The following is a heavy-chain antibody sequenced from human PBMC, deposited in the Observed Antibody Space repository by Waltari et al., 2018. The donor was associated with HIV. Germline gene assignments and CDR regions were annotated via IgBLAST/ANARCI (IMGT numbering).Heavy chain of an antibody. Sequence: EVQLVQSGAEVKKHGESLKISCKGSGYGVRSYWIGWVRQMPVKGLEWMGIIYPGDSDTRYSPSFQGQVTISVDKSISTAYLQWSSLKASDTAMYYCARRWAVAGTFDIWGQGTVVTVSS. D-gene: IGHD6-19*01. V-gene: IGHV5-51*01. CDR2: IYPGDSDT. CDR3: ARRWAVAGTFDI. CDR1: GYGVRSYW. J-gene: IGHJ3*02.